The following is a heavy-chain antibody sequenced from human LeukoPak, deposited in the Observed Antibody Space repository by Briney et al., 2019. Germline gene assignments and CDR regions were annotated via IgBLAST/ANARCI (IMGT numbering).Heavy chain of an antibody. V-gene: IGHV1-24*01. CDR2: FDPEDGGT. J-gene: IGHJ4*02. CDR3: ATGGEDIAVSGTVFDY. D-gene: IGHD6-19*01. Sequence: GASVKVSCKVSGYTLTELSMHWVRQAPGKGLEWMGGFDPEDGGTIYAQKFQGRVTMTEDTSTDTAYMELSSLRSEDTAVYYCATGGEDIAVSGTVFDYWGQGTLVTVSS. CDR1: GYTLTELS.